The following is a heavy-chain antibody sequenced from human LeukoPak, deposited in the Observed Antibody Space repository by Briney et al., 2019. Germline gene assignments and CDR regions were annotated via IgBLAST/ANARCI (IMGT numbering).Heavy chain of an antibody. Sequence: SETLSLTCTVSGYSISSGYYWGWIRQPPGKGLEWIGSIYHSGSTYYNPSLKSRVTISVDTSKNQFSLKLSSVTAADTAVYYCARDDSSGYYDWFDPWGQGTLVTVSS. J-gene: IGHJ5*02. CDR2: IYHSGST. CDR3: ARDDSSGYYDWFDP. V-gene: IGHV4-38-2*02. D-gene: IGHD3-22*01. CDR1: GYSISSGYY.